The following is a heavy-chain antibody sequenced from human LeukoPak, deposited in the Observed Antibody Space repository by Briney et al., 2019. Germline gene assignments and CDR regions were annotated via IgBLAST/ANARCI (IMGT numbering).Heavy chain of an antibody. Sequence: ASVKVSCKASGYTFTSYDINWVRQATGQGLEWMGWMNPNSGNTGYAQKFQGRVTMTRNTSISTAYMELSSLRSEDTAVYYCAKDLLTTRFDAFHIWGQGTMVTVSS. CDR1: GYTFTSYD. V-gene: IGHV1-8*01. J-gene: IGHJ3*02. CDR2: MNPNSGNT. D-gene: IGHD3-3*01. CDR3: AKDLLTTRFDAFHI.